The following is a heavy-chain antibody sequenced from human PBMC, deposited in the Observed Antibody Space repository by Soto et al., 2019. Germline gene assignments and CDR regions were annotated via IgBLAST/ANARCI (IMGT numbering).Heavy chain of an antibody. D-gene: IGHD1-26*01. J-gene: IGHJ4*02. CDR3: AREVGSTFRLDY. V-gene: IGHV3-30*04. CDR2: VSSDGKKR. Sequence: LRLSCAASGFTFNNYALHWVRQAPGKGLEWVGVVSSDGKKRYYADSLKGRLTVSRDNSINMLFLQMDSLRPEDTAVYYCAREVGSTFRLDYWGQGTLVTVSS. CDR1: GFTFNNYA.